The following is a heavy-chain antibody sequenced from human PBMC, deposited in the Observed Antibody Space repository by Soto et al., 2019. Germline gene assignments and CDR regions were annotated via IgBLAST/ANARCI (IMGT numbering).Heavy chain of an antibody. V-gene: IGHV1-8*01. Sequence: QVQLVQSGAEVKKPGASVKVSCKASGYTFTNYDINWVRQATGQGLEWLGWMNPNSGNTGYAQRFQGRVSMTRDTSISTAYMELSSLRSEETAVYYWARGLSPRHYGVDVWGQGTTVTVSS. CDR3: ARGLSPRHYGVDV. J-gene: IGHJ6*02. CDR1: GYTFTNYD. CDR2: MNPNSGNT.